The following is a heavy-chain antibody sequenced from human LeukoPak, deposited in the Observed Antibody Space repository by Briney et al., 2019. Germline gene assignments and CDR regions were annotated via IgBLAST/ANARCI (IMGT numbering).Heavy chain of an antibody. CDR2: ISSSSSYI. V-gene: IGHV3-21*01. CDR1: GFTFSSYE. D-gene: IGHD6-13*01. J-gene: IGHJ4*02. CDR3: ARDVGQQFVDY. Sequence: GGSLRLSCAASGFTFSSYEMNWVRQAPGKGLEWVSSISSSSSYIYYADSVKGRFTISRDNAKNSLYLQMNSLRAEDTAVYYCARDVGQQFVDYWGQGTLVTVSS.